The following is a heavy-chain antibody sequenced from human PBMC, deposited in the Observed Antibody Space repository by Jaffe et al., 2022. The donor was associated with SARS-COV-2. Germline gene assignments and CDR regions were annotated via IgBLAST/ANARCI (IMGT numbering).Heavy chain of an antibody. V-gene: IGHV4-39*01. Sequence: QLQLQESGPGLVKPSETLSLTCTVSGGSISSSSYYWGWIRQPPGKGLEWIGSIYYSGSTYYNPSLKSRVTISVDTSKNQFSLKLSSVTAADTAVYYCASDVVVVPATPQPIYGMDVWGQGTTVTVSS. CDR3: ASDVVVVPATPQPIYGMDV. D-gene: IGHD2-2*01. J-gene: IGHJ6*02. CDR1: GGSISSSSYY. CDR2: IYYSGST.